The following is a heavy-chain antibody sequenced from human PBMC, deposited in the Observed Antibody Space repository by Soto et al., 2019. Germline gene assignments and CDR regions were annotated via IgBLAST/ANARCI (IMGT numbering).Heavy chain of an antibody. CDR2: ISAYNGNT. J-gene: IGHJ4*02. D-gene: IGHD4-17*01. CDR3: ARPSGDYGDYALSLAY. CDR1: GYVFTGYG. V-gene: IGHV1-18*01. Sequence: QVQLVQSGAEVKKPGASVKVSCKASGYVFTGYGISWVRQAPGQGLEWMAWISAYNGNTKYAQKFQGRVTMTTDASTSTAYLELSSLRSDDTAVYYCARPSGDYGDYALSLAYWGQGTLVTVSS.